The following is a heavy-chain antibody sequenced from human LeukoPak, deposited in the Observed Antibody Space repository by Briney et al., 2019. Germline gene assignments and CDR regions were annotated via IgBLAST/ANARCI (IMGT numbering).Heavy chain of an antibody. CDR1: GGSMSSYY. D-gene: IGHD2-15*01. Sequence: PSETLSLTCTVSGGSMSSYYWSWIRQPPGKGLEWIGYIYYSGSTNYNPSLKSRVTISVDTSKNQFSLKLSSVTAADTAVYYCARHLYCSGGSCPTWFDPWGQGTLVTVSS. J-gene: IGHJ5*02. CDR3: ARHLYCSGGSCPTWFDP. CDR2: IYYSGST. V-gene: IGHV4-59*01.